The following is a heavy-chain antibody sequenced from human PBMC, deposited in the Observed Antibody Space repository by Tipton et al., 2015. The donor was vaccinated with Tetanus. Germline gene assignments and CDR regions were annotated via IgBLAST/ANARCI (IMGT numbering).Heavy chain of an antibody. J-gene: IGHJ4*02. Sequence: TLSLTCTVSGGSISSGGYYWSWIRQHPGKGLEWVGYIYYSGSTYYNPSLNRRVTISVDTSKNQFSLKLSSVTAADTAVYYCARELPPSSQYSFDYSGQETPVTVSS. V-gene: IGHV4-31*03. D-gene: IGHD2/OR15-2a*01. CDR3: ARELPPSSQYSFDY. CDR2: IYYSGST. CDR1: GGSISSGGYY.